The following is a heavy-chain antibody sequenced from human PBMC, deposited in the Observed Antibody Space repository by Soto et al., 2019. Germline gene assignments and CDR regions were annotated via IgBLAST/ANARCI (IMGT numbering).Heavy chain of an antibody. CDR1: GGTISSGDYY. CDR2: IYFRGTT. J-gene: IGHJ4*02. D-gene: IGHD3-22*01. Sequence: SETLSLTCTVSGGTISSGDYYWSWIRQPPGKGLEWIGYIYFRGTTNYNPSLKSRVTMSADTSKNQFSLKLNSVTAADTAVYYCARMNYYDTSGYPFDYWGQGMMVTVSS. V-gene: IGHV4-61*08. CDR3: ARMNYYDTSGYPFDY.